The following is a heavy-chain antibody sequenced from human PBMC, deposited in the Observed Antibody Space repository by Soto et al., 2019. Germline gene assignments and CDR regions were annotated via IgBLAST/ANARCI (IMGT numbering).Heavy chain of an antibody. CDR3: ARDESESGYGDYEN. CDR2: IYTSGSN. CDR1: GGSISSYY. V-gene: IGHV4-4*07. J-gene: IGHJ4*02. Sequence: PSETLSLTCTVSGGSISSYYWSWIRQPAGKGLEWIGRIYTSGSNNYNPSLKSRVTMSVDTSKNQFSLKLSSVTAADTAVYYCARDESESGYGDYENWGQGTLVTVSS. D-gene: IGHD4-17*01.